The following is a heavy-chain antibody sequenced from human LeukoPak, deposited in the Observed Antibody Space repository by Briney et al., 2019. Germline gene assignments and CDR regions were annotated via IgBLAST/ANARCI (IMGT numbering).Heavy chain of an antibody. V-gene: IGHV4-38-2*01. CDR1: GYPISSGYY. D-gene: IGHD5-12*01. Sequence: SETLSLTCAVSGYPISSGYYWGWVRQPPGKGLEWIGSMYHSGSTYYNPSLKSRVTISVDTSENQFSLKLTSVTAADTAVYFCTRHRLSTTSGYAFDYMDVWGKGTTVTVSS. J-gene: IGHJ6*03. CDR3: TRHRLSTTSGYAFDYMDV. CDR2: MYHSGST.